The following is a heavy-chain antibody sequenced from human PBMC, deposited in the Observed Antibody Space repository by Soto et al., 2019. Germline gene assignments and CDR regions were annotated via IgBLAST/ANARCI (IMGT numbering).Heavy chain of an antibody. D-gene: IGHD4-17*01. CDR2: IYYSWST. V-gene: IGHV4-59*01. CDR1: GGSISSYY. Sequence: QVQLQESGPGLVKPSETLSLTCTVSGGSISSYYWSWIRQPPGKGLEWIGYIYYSWSTNYNPALKSRVTISVDTSKNQFSLKLSSVTAADTAVYYCARGYGDYVLDYWGQGTLVTVSS. CDR3: ARGYGDYVLDY. J-gene: IGHJ4*02.